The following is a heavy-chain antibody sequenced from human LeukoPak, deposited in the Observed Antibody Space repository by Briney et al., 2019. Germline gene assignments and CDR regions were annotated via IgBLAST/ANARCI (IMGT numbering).Heavy chain of an antibody. CDR3: AREGRLRTSAFDI. CDR2: IIPILGIA. J-gene: IGHJ3*02. D-gene: IGHD5-12*01. V-gene: IGHV1-69*04. CDR1: GGTFSSYT. Sequence: ASVKVSCKASGGTFSSYTISWVRQALGQGLEWMGRIIPILGIANYAQKFQGRVTITADKSTSTAYMELSSLRSEDTAVYYCAREGRLRTSAFDIWGQGTMVTVSS.